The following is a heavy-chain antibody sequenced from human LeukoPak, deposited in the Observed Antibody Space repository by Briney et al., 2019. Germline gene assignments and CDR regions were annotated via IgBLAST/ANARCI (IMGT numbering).Heavy chain of an antibody. J-gene: IGHJ4*02. CDR2: IYYSGST. D-gene: IGHD2-2*01. Sequence: PSETLSLTCTVSGGSISSGGYYWSWIRQHPGKGLEWIGYIYYSGSTYYNPSLKSRVTISVDTSKNQFSLKLSSVTAADTAVYYCARVADCSSTSCRRYFDYWGQGTLVTVSS. CDR3: ARVADCSSTSCRRYFDY. CDR1: GGSISSGGYY. V-gene: IGHV4-31*03.